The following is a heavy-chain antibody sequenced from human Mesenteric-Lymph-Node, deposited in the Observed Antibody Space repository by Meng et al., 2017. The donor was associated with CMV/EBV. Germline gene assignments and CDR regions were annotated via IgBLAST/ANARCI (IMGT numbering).Heavy chain of an antibody. CDR2: INPNSGGT. J-gene: IGHJ4*02. Sequence: ASVKVSCKASGGTFSSYAISWVRQAPGQGLEWMGWINPNSGGTNYAQKFQGRVTMTRDTSISTAYMELSRLRSDDTAVYYCARDRRRMPGFDYWGQGTLVTVSS. D-gene: IGHD2-2*01. V-gene: IGHV1-2*02. CDR1: GGTFSSYA. CDR3: ARDRRRMPGFDY.